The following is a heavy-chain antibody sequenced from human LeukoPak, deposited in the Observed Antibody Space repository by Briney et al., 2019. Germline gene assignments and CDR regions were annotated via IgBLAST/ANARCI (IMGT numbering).Heavy chain of an antibody. CDR1: GGSFSGYY. V-gene: IGHV4-34*01. D-gene: IGHD2-15*01. Sequence: SETLSLTCAVYGGSFSGYYWSWIRQPPGKGLEWIGEINHSGSTNYNPSLKSRVIISVDTSKNQFSLKLSSVTAADTAVYYCARRGVVVVAATVPSLKRYWYFDLWGRGTLVTVSS. J-gene: IGHJ2*01. CDR2: INHSGST. CDR3: ARRGVVVVAATVPSLKRYWYFDL.